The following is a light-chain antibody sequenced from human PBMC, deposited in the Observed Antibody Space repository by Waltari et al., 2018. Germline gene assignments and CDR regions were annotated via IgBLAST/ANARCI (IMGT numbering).Light chain of an antibody. V-gene: IGKV1-39*01. CDR3: QQYYSYFT. CDR2: AAS. CDR1: QSISSY. Sequence: DIQMTQSPSSLSASVGDRVTITCRASQSISSYLNWYQQKPGKAPKLLIYAASSLQSGVQSRFSGSGSGTDFTLTINSLQPDDFATYSCQQYYSYFTFGGGAKVEIK. J-gene: IGKJ4*01.